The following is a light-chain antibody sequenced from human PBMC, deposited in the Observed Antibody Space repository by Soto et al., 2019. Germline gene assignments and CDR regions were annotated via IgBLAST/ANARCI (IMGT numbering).Light chain of an antibody. J-gene: IGKJ1*01. CDR2: DAS. Sequence: EKVMTQSPATLSVSPGERATLSCRASQSVRSNLAWYQQNPGQPPRLLIYDASSRATGIPSRFSGSGSGTEFTLTISRLEPEDFAVYYCQQYGSSPETFGQGTKVDNK. CDR3: QQYGSSPET. V-gene: IGKV3-20*01. CDR1: QSVRSN.